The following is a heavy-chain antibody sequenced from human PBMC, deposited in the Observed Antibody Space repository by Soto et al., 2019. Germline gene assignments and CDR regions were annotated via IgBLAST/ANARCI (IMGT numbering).Heavy chain of an antibody. CDR2: ISYDGSNK. J-gene: IGHJ3*02. CDR1: GFTFSSYG. CDR3: AKEKYYDILTGHDAFDI. D-gene: IGHD3-9*01. V-gene: IGHV3-30*18. Sequence: PGGSLRLSCAASGFTFSSYGMHWVRQAPGKGLEWVAVISYDGSNKYYADSVKGRFTISRDNSKNRLYLQMNSLRAEDTAVYYCAKEKYYDILTGHDAFDIWGQGTMVTVSS.